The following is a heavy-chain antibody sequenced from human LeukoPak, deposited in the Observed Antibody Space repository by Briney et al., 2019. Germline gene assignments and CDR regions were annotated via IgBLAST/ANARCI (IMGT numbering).Heavy chain of an antibody. CDR3: ARDSYYDFWSGYYDY. V-gene: IGHV4-59*01. Sequence: SETLSLTCTVSGGSISSYYWSWIRQPPGKGLEWIGYIYYSGSTNYNPSLESRVTISVDTSKNQFSLKLSSVTAADTAVYYCARDSYYDFWSGYYDYWGQGTLVTVSS. J-gene: IGHJ4*02. CDR2: IYYSGST. CDR1: GGSISSYY. D-gene: IGHD3-3*01.